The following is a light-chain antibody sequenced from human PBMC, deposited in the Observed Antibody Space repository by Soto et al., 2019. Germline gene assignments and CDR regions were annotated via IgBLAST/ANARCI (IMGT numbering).Light chain of an antibody. V-gene: IGLV2-14*01. CDR2: DVS. CDR1: SSDVGGYNY. J-gene: IGLJ2*01. Sequence: QSALTQPASVSGSPGQSITISCTGTSSDVGGYNYVSWYQQHPGKAPKLMIYDVSNRPSGVSNRFYGSKSGNTASLTISGRQAEDEADYYCSSYTSSSVVFGGGTKVTVL. CDR3: SSYTSSSVV.